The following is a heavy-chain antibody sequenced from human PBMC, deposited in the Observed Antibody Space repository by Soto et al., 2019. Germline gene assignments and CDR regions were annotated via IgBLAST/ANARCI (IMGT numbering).Heavy chain of an antibody. CDR3: ATRYSRSSRPDH. V-gene: IGHV1-3*01. CDR2: INAGNGNT. J-gene: IGHJ4*02. Sequence: APVNGSCPASGYTFTRYAMYWVRQAPGQRLEWMGWINAGNGNTKYPQKFQGRVTITRDTSASTAYMELSSLRSEDKAVYDGATRYSRSSRPDHWGQGTLVTDAS. D-gene: IGHD6-6*01. CDR1: GYTFTRYA.